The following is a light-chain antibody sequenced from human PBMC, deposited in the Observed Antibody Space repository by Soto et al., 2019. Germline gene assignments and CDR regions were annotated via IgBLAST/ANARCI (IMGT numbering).Light chain of an antibody. V-gene: IGLV2-23*01. Sequence: QSALTQPASVSGSPRQSITISCTGTSSDVGSYNLVSWYQQHPGKAPKLMIYEGNKRPSGVSNRFSGSKSANTASLTISGHQTEDEADYYCCSYAGTTPFVFGTGTKLTVL. CDR1: SSDVGSYNL. J-gene: IGLJ1*01. CDR2: EGN. CDR3: CSYAGTTPFV.